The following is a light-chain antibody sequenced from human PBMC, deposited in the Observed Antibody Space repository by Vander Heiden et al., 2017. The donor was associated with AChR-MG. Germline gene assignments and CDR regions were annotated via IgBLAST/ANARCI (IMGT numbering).Light chain of an antibody. CDR1: QSISSY. CDR3: QQDNRAPPLT. V-gene: IGKV1-39*01. J-gene: IGKJ1*01. CDR2: AAS. Sequence: DIQMPQSPSSLSASVGDRVTITCRASQSISSYLNWYQQKPGNAPKLLLYAASRLQSGGPSRCSGSGSGTDFTLTISSLHPEDFATYYCQQDNRAPPLTFAHGAKVGI.